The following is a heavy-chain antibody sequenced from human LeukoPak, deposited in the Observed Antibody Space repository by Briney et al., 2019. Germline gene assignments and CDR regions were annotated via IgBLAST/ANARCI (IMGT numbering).Heavy chain of an antibody. CDR1: GFTLTRYW. D-gene: IGHD6-13*01. CDR2: INEDGSEK. V-gene: IGHV3-7*03. J-gene: IGHJ4*02. CDR3: ARVGAAGFDY. Sequence: GGSLRLSCAASGFTLTRYWMSWVRQAPGKGPEWVANINEDGSEKYYLDSVRGRFTFSRDNARNSLYLQMNSLGVEDAAVYFCARVGAAGFDYWGQGALVTVSS.